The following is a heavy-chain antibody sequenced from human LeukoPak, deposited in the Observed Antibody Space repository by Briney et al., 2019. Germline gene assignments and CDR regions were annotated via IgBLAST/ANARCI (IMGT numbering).Heavy chain of an antibody. Sequence: SGGSLRLSCAASGFTFSSYWVSWVRQAPGKGLEWVANIKQDGSEKYYVDSVKGRFTISRDNAKNSLYLQMNSLRAEGTAVYYCARSGGLDGDYFDYWGQGTLVTVSS. CDR2: IKQDGSEK. V-gene: IGHV3-7*01. CDR3: ARSGGLDGDYFDY. CDR1: GFTFSSYW. D-gene: IGHD3-16*01. J-gene: IGHJ4*02.